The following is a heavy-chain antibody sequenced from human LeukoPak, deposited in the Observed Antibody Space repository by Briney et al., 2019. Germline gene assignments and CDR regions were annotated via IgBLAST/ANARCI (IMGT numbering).Heavy chain of an antibody. Sequence: SETLSLTCTVSGYSISSGYDWGWIRQPPGKGLEWIGSIYYRRTTYYNPSLKSRVTISVDTSKNQFSLKLSSVTAADTAVYYCARDKRGPTAFDIWGQGTMVTVSS. J-gene: IGHJ3*02. D-gene: IGHD3/OR15-3a*01. CDR2: IYYRRTT. CDR3: ARDKRGPTAFDI. V-gene: IGHV4-38-2*02. CDR1: GYSISSGYD.